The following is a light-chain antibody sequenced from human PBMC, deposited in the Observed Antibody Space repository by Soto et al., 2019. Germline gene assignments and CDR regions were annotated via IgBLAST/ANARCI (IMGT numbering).Light chain of an antibody. Sequence: ETVLTQSPGTLSLSPWETATLSCRASRTVTTNYLAWYQQKPDQAPRLLIYGASSRATGIPDRFSGSGSGTDFTLTISRLEPEDFAVYYCQQYGSSVFTFGQGTKVDIK. CDR2: GAS. J-gene: IGKJ2*01. V-gene: IGKV3-20*01. CDR3: QQYGSSVFT. CDR1: RTVTTNY.